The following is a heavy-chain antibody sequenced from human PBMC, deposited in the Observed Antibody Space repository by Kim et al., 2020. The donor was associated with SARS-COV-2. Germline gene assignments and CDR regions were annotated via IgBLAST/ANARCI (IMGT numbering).Heavy chain of an antibody. D-gene: IGHD2-15*01. Sequence: GGSLRLSCAASGFTVSSNYMSWVRQAPGKGLEWVSVIYSGGSTYYADSVKGRFTISRDNSKNTLYLQMNSLRAEDTAVYYCASSAIHLVRYYYGMDVWGQGTTVTVSS. J-gene: IGHJ6*02. CDR1: GFTVSSNY. CDR3: ASSAIHLVRYYYGMDV. CDR2: IYSGGST. V-gene: IGHV3-53*01.